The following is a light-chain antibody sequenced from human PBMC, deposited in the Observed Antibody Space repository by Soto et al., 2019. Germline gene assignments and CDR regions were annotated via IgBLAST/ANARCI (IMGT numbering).Light chain of an antibody. CDR2: EGT. CDR1: SSDVGSYNL. Sequence: QSALTQPASVSGSPGQSITVSCTGTSSDVGSYNLVSWYQQHPGEAPKLMIYEGTKRPSGVSNRFSGSKSGNTASLTISGLQAEDEADYYCCSYARSTIPGEVFGGGTKLTVL. V-gene: IGLV2-23*01. J-gene: IGLJ2*01. CDR3: CSYARSTIPGEV.